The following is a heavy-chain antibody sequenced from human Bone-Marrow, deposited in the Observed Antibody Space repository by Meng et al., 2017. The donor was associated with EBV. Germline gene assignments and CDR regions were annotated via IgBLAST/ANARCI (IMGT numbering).Heavy chain of an antibody. Sequence: QLEGWGQRLVETAVTLSLTWAGSSASTRSGYWGTWVRTPPGKGLEWMGEVSNSVSTTSDQSLKSRVTIILDKSGNQFFLKVTTVTAADTAVYYCEASPGWWRLDYRGQGTLVTVSS. CDR2: VSNSVST. V-gene: IGHV4-4*02. J-gene: IGHJ4*02. CDR3: EASPGWWRLDY. CDR1: SASTRSGYW. D-gene: IGHD6-19*01.